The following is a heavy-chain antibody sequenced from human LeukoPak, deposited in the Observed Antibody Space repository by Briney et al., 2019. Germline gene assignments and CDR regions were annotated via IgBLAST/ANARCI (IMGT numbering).Heavy chain of an antibody. Sequence: PSETLCLTCTVSGDSINDHYWSWIRQPPGEGLEWISYIFSSVGTNYNPSPKSRVTTSLKTTKSQFSLMLSSVTAVDAGVYYCARQRCSGGSCYRVGQLYYMDVWGKGTTVTVSS. V-gene: IGHV4-4*09. CDR2: IFSSVGT. J-gene: IGHJ6*03. D-gene: IGHD2-15*01. CDR3: ARQRCSGGSCYRVGQLYYMDV. CDR1: GDSINDHY.